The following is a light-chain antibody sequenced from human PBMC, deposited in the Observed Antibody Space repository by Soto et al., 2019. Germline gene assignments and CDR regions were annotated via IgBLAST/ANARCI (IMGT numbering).Light chain of an antibody. CDR1: RSNIGAGYD. CDR3: NSYVAGSNV. V-gene: IGLV1-40*01. CDR2: ANS. Sequence: QSVLTQPPSVSGAPGQRLTISCTGGRSNIGAGYDVHWYQQLPGMAPKVLIYANSARPSGVPDRFSGSRSGTSASLDITGLQAEDEADYYCNSYVAGSNVFGTGTKLTVL. J-gene: IGLJ1*01.